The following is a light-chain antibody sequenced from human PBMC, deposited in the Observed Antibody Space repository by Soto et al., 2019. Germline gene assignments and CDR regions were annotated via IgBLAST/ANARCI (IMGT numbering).Light chain of an antibody. CDR2: RNS. J-gene: IGLJ3*02. CDR1: SSNIGNNA. V-gene: IGLV1-44*01. Sequence: QPVLTQPPSASGSPGQRVIISCSGSSSNIGNNAVNWYQHLPGTSPKLLICRNSQRPSGVPDRFSGSKSGTSASLAISGLQSEDETDYYCATWDDSLDGWVFGGGTKLTVL. CDR3: ATWDDSLDGWV.